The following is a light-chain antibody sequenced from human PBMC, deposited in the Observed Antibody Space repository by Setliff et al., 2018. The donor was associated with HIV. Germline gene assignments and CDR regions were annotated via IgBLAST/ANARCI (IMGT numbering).Light chain of an antibody. CDR1: SSDIGGYDY. J-gene: IGLJ1*01. Sequence: QSALTQPASVSGSPGQSITISCTGTSSDIGGYDYVSWYQQHPDTAPKVIIYEVSNRPSGVSNRFSGSKSGNTASLTISGLLAEDEADYYCISYADSSALYVFGSGTKVTV. CDR2: EVS. V-gene: IGLV2-14*01. CDR3: ISYADSSALYV.